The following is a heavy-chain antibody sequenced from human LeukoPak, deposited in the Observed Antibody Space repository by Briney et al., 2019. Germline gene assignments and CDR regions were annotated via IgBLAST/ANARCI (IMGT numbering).Heavy chain of an antibody. J-gene: IGHJ6*03. Sequence: HSGGSLRLSCAASGFTFSSYAMHWVRQAPGKGLEWVAVISYDGSNKYYADSVKGRSTISRDNSKNTLYLQMNSLRAEDTAVYCCARDSSSWNENYYMDVWGKGTTVTVSS. D-gene: IGHD6-13*01. CDR1: GFTFSSYA. CDR3: ARDSSSWNENYYMDV. CDR2: ISYDGSNK. V-gene: IGHV3-30-3*01.